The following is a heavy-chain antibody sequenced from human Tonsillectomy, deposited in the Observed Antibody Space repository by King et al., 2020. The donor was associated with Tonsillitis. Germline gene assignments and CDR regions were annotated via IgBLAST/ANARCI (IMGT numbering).Heavy chain of an antibody. Sequence: VQLVESGGGLVKPGGSLRLSCAASGFTFSNAWMSWVRQAPGKGLEWVGRIKSKTDGGIRDYAAPVKGRXTISRDDSKXTLYLQMNSLKTEDTAEYYCTXVXGTTGTAVDYWGXXXLVTVSS. J-gene: IGHJ4*01. D-gene: IGHD1-1*01. V-gene: IGHV3-15*01. CDR2: IKSKTDGGIR. CDR3: TXVXGTTGTAVDY. CDR1: GFTFSNAW.